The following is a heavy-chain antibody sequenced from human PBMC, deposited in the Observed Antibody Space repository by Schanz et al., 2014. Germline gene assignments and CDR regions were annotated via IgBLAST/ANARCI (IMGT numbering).Heavy chain of an antibody. CDR2: IYTSGST. Sequence: QVQLQESGPGLVKPSQTLSLTCIVSGGSISSGTYYWSWLRQPAGKGLEWIGRIYTSGSTNYNPSLKSRVPIPLDAPKNQFSLKLSSVTAADTAVYYCAREPLSGYNWFDPWGQGSLVTVSS. V-gene: IGHV4-61*02. D-gene: IGHD6-25*01. J-gene: IGHJ5*02. CDR1: GGSISSGTYY. CDR3: AREPLSGYNWFDP.